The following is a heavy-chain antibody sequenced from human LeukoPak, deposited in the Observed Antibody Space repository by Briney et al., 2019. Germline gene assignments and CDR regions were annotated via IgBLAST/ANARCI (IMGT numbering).Heavy chain of an antibody. CDR2: IYYSGST. CDR3: ARHSYTSLLQLGAFDI. V-gene: IGHV4-59*08. CDR1: GGSISSYY. D-gene: IGHD5-18*01. Sequence: PSETLSLTCTVSGGSISSYYWSWIRQPPGEGLEWIEYIYYSGSTNYNPSLKSRVTISVDTSKNQFSLKLSSVTAADTAVYYCARHSYTSLLQLGAFDIWGQGTMVTVSS. J-gene: IGHJ3*02.